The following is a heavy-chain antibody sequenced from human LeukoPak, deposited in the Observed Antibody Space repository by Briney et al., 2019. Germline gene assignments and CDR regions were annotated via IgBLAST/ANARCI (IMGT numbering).Heavy chain of an antibody. CDR2: IYYSGST. V-gene: IGHV4-59*01. Sequence: SETLSLTCTVSGGSISNYYWSWIRQPPGKGLEWIGYIYYSGSTKYDPSLKSRVTISVDTSKNQFSLRLSSVTAGDTAVYYCARDWGVSARPGYMDVWGKGTTVTVSS. D-gene: IGHD6-6*01. CDR3: ARDWGVSARPGYMDV. J-gene: IGHJ6*03. CDR1: GGSISNYY.